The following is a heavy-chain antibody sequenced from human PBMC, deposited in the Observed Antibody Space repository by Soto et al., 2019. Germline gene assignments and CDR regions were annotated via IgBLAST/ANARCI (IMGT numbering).Heavy chain of an antibody. CDR3: ARSGIAVAGTRCCSGGDYYYYGMDV. Sequence: GASVKVSFKASGYTFTGYYMHWVRQAPGQGLEWMGWINPNSGGTNYAQKFQGWVTMTRDTSISTAYMELSRLRSDDTAVYYCARSGIAVAGTRCCSGGDYYYYGMDVWGQGTTVTVSS. J-gene: IGHJ6*02. D-gene: IGHD6-19*01. CDR2: INPNSGGT. V-gene: IGHV1-2*04. CDR1: GYTFTGYY.